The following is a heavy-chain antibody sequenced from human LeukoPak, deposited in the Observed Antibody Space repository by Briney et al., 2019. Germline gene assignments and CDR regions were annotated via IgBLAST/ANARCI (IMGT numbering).Heavy chain of an antibody. V-gene: IGHV4-59*12. D-gene: IGHD3-10*01. CDR1: GGSISSYY. CDR3: GRVSGAPHPKFYYNGPIAFVT. J-gene: IGHJ3*02. Sequence: PSETLSLTCTVSGGSISSYYWSWLRQPPGKGREWMGYIYYSGSTNYNPSLKSRVTISVDTSKNQFSLKLSSVTAADTAVYYCGRVSGAPHPKFYYNGPIAFVTWAKGQWSPSLQ. CDR2: IYYSGST.